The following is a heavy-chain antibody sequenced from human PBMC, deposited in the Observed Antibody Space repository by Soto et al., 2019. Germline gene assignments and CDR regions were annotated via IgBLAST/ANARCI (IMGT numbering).Heavy chain of an antibody. CDR2: IYYSGST. J-gene: IGHJ5*02. D-gene: IGHD3-10*01. CDR3: ARDLHHGWTEARNWFDP. V-gene: IGHV4-59*01. Sequence: SETLSLTCTVSGGSISSYYWSWIRQPPGKGLEWIGYIYYSGSTNYNPSLKSRVTISVDTSKNQFSLKLSSVTAADTAVYYCARDLHHGWTEARNWFDPWGQGTLVTVSS. CDR1: GGSISSYY.